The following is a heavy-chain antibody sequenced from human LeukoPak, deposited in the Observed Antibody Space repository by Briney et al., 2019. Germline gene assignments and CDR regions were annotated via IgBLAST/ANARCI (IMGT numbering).Heavy chain of an antibody. V-gene: IGHV3-30*02. D-gene: IGHD5-24*01. Sequence: GGSLRLSCAASGFTFSSYGMHWVRQAPGKGLEWVAFIRYDGSNKYYADSVKGRFTISRDNSKNTLYLQMNSLRAEDTAVYYCARKGFGGYNSAHPPGAFDIWGQGTMVTVSS. CDR1: GFTFSSYG. CDR2: IRYDGSNK. CDR3: ARKGFGGYNSAHPPGAFDI. J-gene: IGHJ3*02.